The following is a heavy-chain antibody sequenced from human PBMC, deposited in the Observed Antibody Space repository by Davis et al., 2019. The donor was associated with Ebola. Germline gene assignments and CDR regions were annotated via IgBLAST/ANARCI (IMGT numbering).Heavy chain of an antibody. CDR1: GGSFSGYY. CDR3: ASSLHYSNFRIYGMDV. J-gene: IGHJ6*02. D-gene: IGHD4-11*01. CDR2: INHSGST. V-gene: IGHV4-34*01. Sequence: SETLSLTCAVYGGSFSGYYWSWIRQPPGKGLEWIGEINHSGSTNYNPSLKSRVTISVDTSKNQFSLKLSSVTAADTAVYYCASSLHYSNFRIYGMDVWGQGTTVTVSS.